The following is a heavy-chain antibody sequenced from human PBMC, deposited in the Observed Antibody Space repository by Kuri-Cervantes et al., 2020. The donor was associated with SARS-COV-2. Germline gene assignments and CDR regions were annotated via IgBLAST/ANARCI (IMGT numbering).Heavy chain of an antibody. Sequence: SGPTLVKPTETLTLTCTVSGFSLSNARMGVSWIRQPPGKALEWLAHIFSNDEKSYSTSLKSRLTISKDTSKSQVVLTMTNMDPVDTATYYCARLWFGESSDYFDYWGQGTLVTVSS. J-gene: IGHJ4*02. V-gene: IGHV2-26*01. CDR3: ARLWFGESSDYFDY. D-gene: IGHD3-10*01. CDR1: GFSLSNARMG. CDR2: IFSNDEK.